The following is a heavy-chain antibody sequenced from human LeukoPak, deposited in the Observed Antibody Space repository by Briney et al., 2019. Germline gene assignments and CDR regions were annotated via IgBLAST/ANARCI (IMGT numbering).Heavy chain of an antibody. CDR3: ARVSYYDSSGYYFLSYVDY. Sequence: PGGSLRLSCAASGFTFSSNYMSWVRQAPGKGLKWVSVIYSGGSTYYADSVRGRFTISRDNSKNTLYLQMNSLGAEDTAVYYCARVSYYDSSGYYFLSYVDYWGQGTLVTVSS. V-gene: IGHV3-53*01. CDR1: GFTFSSNY. CDR2: IYSGGST. D-gene: IGHD3-22*01. J-gene: IGHJ4*02.